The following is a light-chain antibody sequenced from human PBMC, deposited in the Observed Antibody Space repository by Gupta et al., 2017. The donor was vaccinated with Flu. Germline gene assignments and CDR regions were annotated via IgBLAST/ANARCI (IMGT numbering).Light chain of an antibody. V-gene: IGLV1-40*01. Sequence: QSVLTQLTSVSGAPGQRVTISCTGSSSNIGAGYDVHWYQQLPGTAPKLLIYGNSNRPSGVPDRFSGSKSGTSASLAITGLQAEDEADYYCQSYDSSLSVVVFGGGTKLTVL. CDR1: SSNIGAGYD. J-gene: IGLJ2*01. CDR3: QSYDSSLSVVV. CDR2: GNS.